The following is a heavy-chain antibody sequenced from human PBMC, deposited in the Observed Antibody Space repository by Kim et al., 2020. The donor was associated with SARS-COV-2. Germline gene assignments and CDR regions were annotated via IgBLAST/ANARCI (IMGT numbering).Heavy chain of an antibody. J-gene: IGHJ5*02. V-gene: IGHV4-39*01. CDR1: GGSISSSSYY. CDR2: IYYSGST. CDR3: ARQWVPYGDYPEDWFDP. D-gene: IGHD4-17*01. Sequence: SETLSLTCTVSGGSISSSSYYWGWIRQPPGKGLEWIGSIYYSGSTYYNPSLKSRVTISVDTSKNQFSLKLSSVTAADTAVYYCARQWVPYGDYPEDWFDPWGQGTLVTVSS.